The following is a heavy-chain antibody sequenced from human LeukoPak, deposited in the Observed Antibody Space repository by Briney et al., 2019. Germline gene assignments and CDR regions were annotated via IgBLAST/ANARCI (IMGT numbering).Heavy chain of an antibody. J-gene: IGHJ3*02. Sequence: SVKVSCKASGGTFSSYAFTWARQAPGQGLEWMGRIIPMLGITNYAQKFQGRVTITADKSTSTVYMEVSSLRSEDTAVYYCARDGSGSSWTDAFDIWGQGTMVTVSS. D-gene: IGHD6-13*01. CDR1: GGTFSSYA. V-gene: IGHV1-69*04. CDR3: ARDGSGSSWTDAFDI. CDR2: IIPMLGIT.